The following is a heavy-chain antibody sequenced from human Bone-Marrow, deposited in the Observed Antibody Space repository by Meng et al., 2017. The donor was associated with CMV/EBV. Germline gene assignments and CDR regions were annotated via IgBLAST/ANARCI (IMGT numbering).Heavy chain of an antibody. D-gene: IGHD6-13*01. V-gene: IGHV3-7*01. CDR3: ARELSAADYYFDY. CDR2: IKYHGTEK. Sequence: GESLKISCAASGFHYSGYWMSWVRQAPGKGLEWVANIKYHGTEKSYVDSVKGRFTISRDNAENSLFLQMNSLRAEDTAVYYCARELSAADYYFDYWGRGTLVTVSS. J-gene: IGHJ4*02. CDR1: GFHYSGYW.